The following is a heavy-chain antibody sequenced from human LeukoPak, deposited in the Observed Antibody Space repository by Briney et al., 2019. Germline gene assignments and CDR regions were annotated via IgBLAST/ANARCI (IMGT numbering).Heavy chain of an antibody. V-gene: IGHV3-30*02. J-gene: IGHJ4*02. Sequence: PGGSLRLSCAASGFTFSSYGMHWVRQAPGKGLEWVAFIRYDGSNKYYADSVKGRFTISRDNSKNTLYLQMNSLRAEDTAVYYCAKDRESIWYSTFDYWGQGTLVTVSS. D-gene: IGHD6-13*01. CDR1: GFTFSSYG. CDR2: IRYDGSNK. CDR3: AKDRESIWYSTFDY.